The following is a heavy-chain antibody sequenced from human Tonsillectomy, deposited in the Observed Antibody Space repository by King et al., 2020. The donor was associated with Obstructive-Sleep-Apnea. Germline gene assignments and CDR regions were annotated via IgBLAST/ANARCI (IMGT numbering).Heavy chain of an antibody. CDR3: AGGGGWELLSPPVGY. D-gene: IGHD1-26*01. CDR2: ISSSSSTI. V-gene: IGHV3-48*04. J-gene: IGHJ4*02. Sequence: VQLVESGGGLVQPGGSLRLSCAASGFTFSSYSMNWVRQAPGKGLEWVSYISSSSSTIYYADSVKGRFTISRDNAKNSLYLQMNSLRAEDTAVYYCAGGGGWELLSPPVGYWGQGTLVTVSS. CDR1: GFTFSSYS.